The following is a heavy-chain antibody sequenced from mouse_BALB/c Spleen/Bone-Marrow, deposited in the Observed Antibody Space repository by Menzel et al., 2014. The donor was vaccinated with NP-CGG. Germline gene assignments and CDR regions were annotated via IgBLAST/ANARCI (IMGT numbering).Heavy chain of an antibody. V-gene: IGHV14-3*02. Sequence: DVQVVESGAELVKPGASVKLSCTASGFNIKDTYIHWVKQRPEQGLEWIGRIDPANGNTKYDPKFQGKATITADTSSSTAYLYLSRLTSEDTAVYYCARYRLGTYFDYWGQGTTLTVSS. D-gene: IGHD2-14*01. CDR1: GFNIKDTY. CDR3: ARYRLGTYFDY. J-gene: IGHJ2*01. CDR2: IDPANGNT.